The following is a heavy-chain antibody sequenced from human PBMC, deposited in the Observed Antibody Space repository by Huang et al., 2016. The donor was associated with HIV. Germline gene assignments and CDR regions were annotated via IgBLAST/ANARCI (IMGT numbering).Heavy chain of an antibody. CDR1: GYTFFTYS. Sequence: QVQLVQSGPEMKKPGASVNVSCKASGYTFFTYSISWVRQAPGQGIEWMGWVSTYNGHTNYAKNFQGRLTLTTDVSTSSAYMELKNLRADDTAVYYCARFRGPQVTLNWLDPWGQGTLVTVSS. CDR3: ARFRGPQVTLNWLDP. CDR2: VSTYNGHT. J-gene: IGHJ5*02. V-gene: IGHV1-18*01. D-gene: IGHD3-10*01.